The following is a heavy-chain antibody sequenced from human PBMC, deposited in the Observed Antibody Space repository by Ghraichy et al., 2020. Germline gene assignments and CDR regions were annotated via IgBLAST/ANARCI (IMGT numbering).Heavy chain of an antibody. D-gene: IGHD3-3*01. Sequence: ESLNISCAASGFTFSSYSMNWVRQAPGKGLEWVSSISSSSSYIYYADSVKGRFTISRDNAKNSLYLQMNSLRAEDTAVYYCARDAGEYYDFWSGYYLYYYYYYMDVWGKGTTVTVSS. CDR1: GFTFSSYS. J-gene: IGHJ6*03. CDR3: ARDAGEYYDFWSGYYLYYYYYYMDV. V-gene: IGHV3-21*01. CDR2: ISSSSSYI.